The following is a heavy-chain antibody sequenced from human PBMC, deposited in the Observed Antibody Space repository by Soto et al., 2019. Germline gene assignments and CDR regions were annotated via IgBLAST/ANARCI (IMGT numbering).Heavy chain of an antibody. CDR2: IYYSGST. D-gene: IGHD3-22*01. J-gene: IGHJ6*02. Sequence: SETLSLTCTVSGGSISSGGYYWSWIRQHPGKGLEWIGYIYYSGSTYYNPSLKSRVTISVDTSKNQFSLKLSSVTAADTAVYYCARVSSGYQYGMDVWGQGTTVTVSS. CDR3: ARVSSGYQYGMDV. CDR1: GGSISSGGYY. V-gene: IGHV4-31*03.